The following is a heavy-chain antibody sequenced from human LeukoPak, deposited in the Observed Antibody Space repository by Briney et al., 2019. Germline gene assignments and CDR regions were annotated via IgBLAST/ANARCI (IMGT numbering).Heavy chain of an antibody. D-gene: IGHD5-24*01. J-gene: IGHJ4*02. Sequence: AAVTLCFKASGYRFTSYGNSRDRQAHGQGQERVGWISGYDGNTNYAQKPKGRVTMTTDTSTRTAYMELRSLRSDDTAVYYCARSLQLGYWGQGTLVTVSS. V-gene: IGHV1-18*01. CDR3: ARSLQLGY. CDR2: ISGYDGNT. CDR1: GYRFTSYG.